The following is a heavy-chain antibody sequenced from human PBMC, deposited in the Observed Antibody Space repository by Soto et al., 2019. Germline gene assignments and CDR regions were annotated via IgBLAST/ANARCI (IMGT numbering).Heavy chain of an antibody. J-gene: IGHJ3*02. CDR2: ISSSGSTI. Sequence: GGSLRLSCAASGFTFSDYYMSWIRQAPGKGLEWVSYISSSGSTIYYADSVKGRFTISRDNAKNSLYLQMNSLRAEDTAVYYCARGFFLEWDLDAFDIWGQGTMVTVSS. CDR3: ARGFFLEWDLDAFDI. CDR1: GFTFSDYY. D-gene: IGHD3-3*01. V-gene: IGHV3-11*01.